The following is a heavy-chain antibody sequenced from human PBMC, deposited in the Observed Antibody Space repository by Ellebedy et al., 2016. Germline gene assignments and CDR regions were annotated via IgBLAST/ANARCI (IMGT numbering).Heavy chain of an antibody. CDR3: AKDRYDFWSGYYLTDY. CDR1: GFIFDHYT. CDR2: ISWDGVST. J-gene: IGHJ4*02. D-gene: IGHD3-3*01. V-gene: IGHV3-43*01. Sequence: GESLKISXAASGFIFDHYTMHWARQAPGKGLEWVSLISWDGVSTYYADSVKGRFTISKDNRKNSLYLQMNSLRAEDTALYYCAKDRYDFWSGYYLTDYWGQGTLVTVSS.